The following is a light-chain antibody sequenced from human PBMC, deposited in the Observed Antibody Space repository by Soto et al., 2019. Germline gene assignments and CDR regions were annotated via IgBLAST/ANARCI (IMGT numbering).Light chain of an antibody. J-gene: IGKJ4*01. V-gene: IGKV4-1*01. CDR3: QQYYSTLT. CDR1: QSVLYSSNNKNY. CDR2: WAS. Sequence: DIVMTQSPDSLAVSLGDKSTINCNSSQSVLYSSNNKNYLAWYQQKPGQPPKLLIYWASTRESGVPDRFSGSGSGTDFTLTISSLQAEDVAVYYCQQYYSTLTFGGGTKVDIK.